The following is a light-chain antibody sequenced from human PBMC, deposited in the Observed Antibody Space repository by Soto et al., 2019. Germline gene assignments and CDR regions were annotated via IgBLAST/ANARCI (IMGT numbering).Light chain of an antibody. Sequence: QAVLTQPPSASGTPGPRVTISCSGSSSNIGGNAVNWYQQLPGTTPKLLIYSNNQRPSGVPDRFSGSKSGTSASLAISGLQAEDEADYYCAAWDDSLSGYVFGTGTKVTVL. CDR2: SNN. J-gene: IGLJ1*01. CDR1: SSNIGGNA. CDR3: AAWDDSLSGYV. V-gene: IGLV1-44*01.